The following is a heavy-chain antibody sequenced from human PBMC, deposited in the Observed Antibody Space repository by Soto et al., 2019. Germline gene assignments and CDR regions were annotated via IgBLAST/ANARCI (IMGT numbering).Heavy chain of an antibody. CDR2: ISGGGGSI. J-gene: IGHJ6*02. CDR1: GFTFKNYA. Sequence: EVQLLESGGGLVQPGGSLRLSCAASGFTFKNYAMSWARQAPGKGLEWVSGISGGGGSIHYADSVKGRFTISRDNSKNTLCLQMNSLRVEDTAVYYCATAGPLRVLGYLGPYYYYGMDVWGQGTTVTVSS. CDR3: ATAGPLRVLGYLGPYYYYGMDV. D-gene: IGHD3-3*01. V-gene: IGHV3-23*01.